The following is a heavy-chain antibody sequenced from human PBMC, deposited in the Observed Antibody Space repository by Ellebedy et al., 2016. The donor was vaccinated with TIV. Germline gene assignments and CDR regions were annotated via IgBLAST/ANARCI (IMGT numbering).Heavy chain of an antibody. CDR2: INHSGST. D-gene: IGHD1-26*01. CDR3: ARGRWELLYP. V-gene: IGHV4-34*01. Sequence: SETLSLTXAVYGGSFSGYYWSWIRQPPGKGLEWIGEINHSGSTNYNPSLKSRVTISVDTSKNQFSLKLSSVTAADTAVYYCARGRWELLYPWGQGTLVTVSS. CDR1: GGSFSGYY. J-gene: IGHJ5*02.